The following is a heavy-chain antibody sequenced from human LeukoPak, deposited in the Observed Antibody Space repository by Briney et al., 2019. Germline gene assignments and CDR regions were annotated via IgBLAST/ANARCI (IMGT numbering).Heavy chain of an antibody. V-gene: IGHV1-18*01. D-gene: IGHD4/OR15-4a*01. CDR2: INPQKTNT. CDR3: ARRKYGADYNGMDV. J-gene: IGHJ6*02. CDR1: SYTFSSYG. Sequence: ASVKVSCKASSYTFSSYGISWVRLARGRGPEHMASINPQKTNTNYAQKFQGRVTVTADTSTNTAYMEVRSLRSDDTAIYYCARRKYGADYNGMDVWGQGTTVTVSS.